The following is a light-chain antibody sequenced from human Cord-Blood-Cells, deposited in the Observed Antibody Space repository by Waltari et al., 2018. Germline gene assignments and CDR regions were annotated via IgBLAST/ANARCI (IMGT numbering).Light chain of an antibody. V-gene: IGKV1-5*03. Sequence: DIQMTQSPSTLSASVGDRVTITCRASQCISSWLAWYQQKPGKAPTLLIYKASSLESGVPSRLSGSGTGTEFTLAIRSLQPDDVATYYCQQYNSYSWTFGQGTKVEIK. J-gene: IGKJ1*01. CDR3: QQYNSYSWT. CDR1: QCISSW. CDR2: KAS.